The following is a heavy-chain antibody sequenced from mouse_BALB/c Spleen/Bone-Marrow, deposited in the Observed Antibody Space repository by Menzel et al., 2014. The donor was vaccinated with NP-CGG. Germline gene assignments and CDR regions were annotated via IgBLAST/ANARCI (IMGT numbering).Heavy chain of an antibody. CDR2: INPSSGYT. CDR1: GYTFTSYT. D-gene: IGHD2-10*02. CDR3: AYGNYGYAMDY. V-gene: IGHV1-4*01. Sequence: QVQLKESGTVLARPGASVKMSCKASGYTFTSYTMHWVKQRPGQGLEWIGYINPSSGYTNYNQKFKDKATLTADKSSSTAYMQLSSLTSEDSAVYYCAYGNYGYAMDYWGQGTSVTVSS. J-gene: IGHJ4*01.